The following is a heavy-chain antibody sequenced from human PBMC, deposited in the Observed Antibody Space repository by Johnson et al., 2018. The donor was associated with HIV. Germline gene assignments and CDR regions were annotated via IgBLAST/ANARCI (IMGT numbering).Heavy chain of an antibody. Sequence: EVQLVESGGGLVQPGGSLRLSCAASGFTVSSNYMSWVRQAPGKGLEWVSSISGGSTYYADSRKGRFTISRDNSKNTLHLQMNSLRAEDTAVYYCARVHSGGAFDIWGQGTMVTVSS. J-gene: IGHJ3*02. CDR1: GFTVSSNY. V-gene: IGHV3-38-3*01. CDR2: ISGGST. CDR3: ARVHSGGAFDI.